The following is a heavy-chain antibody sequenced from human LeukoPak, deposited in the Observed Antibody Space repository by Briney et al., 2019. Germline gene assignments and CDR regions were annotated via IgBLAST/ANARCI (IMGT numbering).Heavy chain of an antibody. CDR1: GGSFSGYY. J-gene: IGHJ6*03. V-gene: IGHV4-34*01. D-gene: IGHD6-19*01. CDR2: INHSGST. Sequence: SETLSLTCAVYGGSFSGYYWSWIRQPPGKGLEWIGEINHSGSTNYNPSLKSRVTISVDTSKNQFSLKLSSVTAADTAVYYCARVFSVAGDYYYYYMDVWGKGTTVTVSS. CDR3: ARVFSVAGDYYYYYMDV.